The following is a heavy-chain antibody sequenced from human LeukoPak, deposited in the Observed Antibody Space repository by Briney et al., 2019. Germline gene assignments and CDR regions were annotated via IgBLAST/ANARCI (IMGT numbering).Heavy chain of an antibody. CDR1: EFTFSSYW. D-gene: IGHD6-13*01. Sequence: GGSLRLSCAASEFTFSSYWMSWVRQAPGKGLEWVANIKRDGSEKFYVDSVKGRFTISRDNAKNSLYLQMNSLRAEDTAVYYCAKLYSSSSRGGYYWGQGTLVTVSS. CDR3: AKLYSSSSRGGYY. CDR2: IKRDGSEK. J-gene: IGHJ4*02. V-gene: IGHV3-7*01.